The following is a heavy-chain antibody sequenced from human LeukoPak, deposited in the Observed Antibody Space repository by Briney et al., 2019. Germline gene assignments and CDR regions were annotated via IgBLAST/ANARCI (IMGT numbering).Heavy chain of an antibody. D-gene: IGHD5-18*01. CDR1: GGTFSSYA. Sequence: ASVKVSCKASGGTFSSYAISWVRQAPGQGLEWMGRIIPILGIANYAQKFQGRVTITADKSTSTAHMELSSLRSEDTAVYYCARPPARYSYGYYFDYWGQGTLVTVSS. CDR2: IIPILGIA. CDR3: ARPPARYSYGYYFDY. V-gene: IGHV1-69*04. J-gene: IGHJ4*02.